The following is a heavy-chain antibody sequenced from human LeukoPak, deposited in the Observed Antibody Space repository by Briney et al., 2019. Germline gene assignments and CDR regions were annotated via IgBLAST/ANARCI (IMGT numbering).Heavy chain of an antibody. V-gene: IGHV5-51*01. CDR1: GYSFTSYW. J-gene: IGHJ3*02. D-gene: IGHD3-22*01. CDR3: ARQAYGSRFDAFDI. CDR2: IYPSDSDT. Sequence: GESLKISCKGSGYSFTSYWIGWVRQMPGKGLEWMGIIYPSDSDTRYSPSFKGQVTMSVDKSITPAFLQWSSLKASDTAVYYCARQAYGSRFDAFDIWGQGTMVTVSS.